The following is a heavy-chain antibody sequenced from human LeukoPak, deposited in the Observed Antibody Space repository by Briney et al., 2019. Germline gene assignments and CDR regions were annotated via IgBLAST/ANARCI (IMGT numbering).Heavy chain of an antibody. D-gene: IGHD3-22*01. V-gene: IGHV4-39*07. CDR1: GGSISSSSYY. J-gene: IGHJ4*02. CDR3: AREPHYYDSSGYYSDY. CDR2: IYYSGST. Sequence: SETLSLTCTVSGGSISSSSYYWGWIRQPPGKGLEWIGSIYYSGSTYYNPSLKSRVTISVDTSKNQFSLKLSSVTAADTAVYYFAREPHYYDSSGYYSDYWGQGTLVTVSS.